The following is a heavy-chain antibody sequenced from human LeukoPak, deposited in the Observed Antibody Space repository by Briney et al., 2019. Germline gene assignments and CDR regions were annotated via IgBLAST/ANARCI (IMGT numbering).Heavy chain of an antibody. CDR3: ARQVVAVAGTGYFDY. D-gene: IGHD6-19*01. CDR2: IYYSGST. J-gene: IGHJ4*02. CDR1: GGSLRSSSYY. V-gene: IGHV4-39*01. Sequence: PSETLSLTCTVSGGSLRSSSYYWGWIRQPPGKWLGWLGSIYYSGSTYYNASLKSRGTISVDTSKNQFSLKLNSVTAADTAVYFCARQVVAVAGTGYFDYWGQGTLVTVSS.